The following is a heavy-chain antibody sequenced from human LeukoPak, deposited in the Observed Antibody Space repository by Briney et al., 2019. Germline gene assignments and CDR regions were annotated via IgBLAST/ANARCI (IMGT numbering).Heavy chain of an antibody. V-gene: IGHV3-23*01. J-gene: IGHJ5*02. D-gene: IGHD3-22*01. CDR2: ISGNGGST. Sequence: GGSLRLSCAASGFTFSSYAMSWVRQAPGKGLEWVSAISGNGGSTYYADSVKGRFTISRDNSKNTLYLQMNSLRAEDTAVYYCARDLSYYDSSGYKTDWFDPWGQGTLVTVSS. CDR1: GFTFSSYA. CDR3: ARDLSYYDSSGYKTDWFDP.